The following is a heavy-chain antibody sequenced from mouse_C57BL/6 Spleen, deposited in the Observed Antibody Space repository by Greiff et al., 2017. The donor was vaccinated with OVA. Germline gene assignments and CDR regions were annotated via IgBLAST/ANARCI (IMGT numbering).Heavy chain of an antibody. CDR2: IHPSDSDT. D-gene: IGHD2-4*01. CDR3: AINYDYVDYFDY. CDR1: GYTFTSYW. J-gene: IGHJ2*01. Sequence: QVQLQQPGAELVKPGASVKVSCKASGYTFTSYWMHWVKQRPGQGLEWIGRIHPSDSDTNYNQKFKGKATLSVDKSSSTAYMQISSLTSEDSAVYYCAINYDYVDYFDYWGQGTTLTVSS. V-gene: IGHV1-74*01.